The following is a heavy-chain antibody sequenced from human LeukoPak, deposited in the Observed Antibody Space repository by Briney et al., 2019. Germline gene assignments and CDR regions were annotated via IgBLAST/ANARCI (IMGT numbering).Heavy chain of an antibody. D-gene: IGHD3-3*01. J-gene: IGHJ4*02. Sequence: PGGSLRLSCAASGFNFSSYEMTWVRQAPGKGLEWVSYISGTAITIYYADSVKGRFTISRDNSKNTLYLQMNSLRAEDTAVYYCARGSGALEWLLLVPPIDYWGQGTLVTVSS. CDR2: ISGTAITI. CDR1: GFNFSSYE. V-gene: IGHV3-48*03. CDR3: ARGSGALEWLLLVPPIDY.